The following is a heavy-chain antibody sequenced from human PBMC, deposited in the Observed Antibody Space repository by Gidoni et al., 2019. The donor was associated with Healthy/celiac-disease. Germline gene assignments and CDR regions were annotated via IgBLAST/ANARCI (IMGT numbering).Heavy chain of an antibody. CDR2: IKSKTDGGTT. J-gene: IGHJ4*02. CDR1: GFTFSNAW. Sequence: EVQLVASGGGLVKPGGSLRLSCAASGFTFSNAWMSWVRQAPGKGLEWVGRIKSKTDGGTTDYAAPVKGRFTISRDDSKNTLYLQMNSLKTEDTAVYYCTTAKKRWLQFVDYWGQGTLVTVSS. D-gene: IGHD5-12*01. V-gene: IGHV3-15*01. CDR3: TTAKKRWLQFVDY.